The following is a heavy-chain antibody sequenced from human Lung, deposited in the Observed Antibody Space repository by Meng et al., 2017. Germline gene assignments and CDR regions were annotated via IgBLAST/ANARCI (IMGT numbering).Heavy chain of an antibody. CDR2: IYNSGST. CDR1: GGSISSSNYY. CDR3: ARGQKGYFDL. Sequence: QGQLQELGPGLVKPSQTLSLTCTVSGGSISSSNYYWSWIRQPPGKGLEWSGHIYNSGSTYYNPSLKSRITISVDTSKNQFSLKLRSVTAADTAVYYCARGQKGYFDLWGRGTLVTVSS. V-gene: IGHV4-30-4*01. J-gene: IGHJ2*01.